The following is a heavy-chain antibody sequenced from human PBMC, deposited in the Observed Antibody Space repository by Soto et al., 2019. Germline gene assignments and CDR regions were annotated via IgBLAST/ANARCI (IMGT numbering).Heavy chain of an antibody. CDR1: GFTFTSSP. CDR2: IVVGSGNT. J-gene: IGHJ4*02. D-gene: IGHD5-18*01. CDR3: AAGGYSYGYAAGY. V-gene: IGHV1-58*02. Sequence: GASVKVSCKASGFTFTSSPMQWVRQARGQRLEWIGWIVVGSGNTNYAQKFQERVTITRDMSTSTAYMELSSLRSEDTAVYYCAAGGYSYGYAAGYWGQGTLVTVSS.